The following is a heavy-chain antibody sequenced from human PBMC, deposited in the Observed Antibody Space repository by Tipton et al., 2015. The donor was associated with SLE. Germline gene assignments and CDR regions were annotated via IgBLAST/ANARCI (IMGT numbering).Heavy chain of an antibody. J-gene: IGHJ3*02. CDR1: GFTFDDYA. V-gene: IGHV3-9*01. D-gene: IGHD6-6*01. CDR3: AREGSSSSLAFDI. Sequence: SLRLSCAASGFTFDDYAMHWVRQAPGKGLEWVSGISWNSGSIGYADSVKGRFTISRDNAKNSLYLQMNSLRAEDTAVYYCAREGSSSSLAFDIWGQGTMVTVSS. CDR2: ISWNSGSI.